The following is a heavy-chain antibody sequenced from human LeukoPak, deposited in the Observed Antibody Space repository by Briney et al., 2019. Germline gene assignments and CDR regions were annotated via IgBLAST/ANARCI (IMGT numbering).Heavy chain of an antibody. CDR2: ISGDGAST. CDR1: GFTFAIHA. Sequence: PGGSLRLSCAASGFTFAIHAMTWVRQAPGKGLEWVSGISGDGASTHYAESVKGQFTISRHNSQNTLFLQMHSLRVEDTAIYYCAKDSYVSGRPLHTFDVWGQGTMVTVSS. J-gene: IGHJ3*01. V-gene: IGHV3-23*01. CDR3: AKDSYVSGRPLHTFDV. D-gene: IGHD3-10*01.